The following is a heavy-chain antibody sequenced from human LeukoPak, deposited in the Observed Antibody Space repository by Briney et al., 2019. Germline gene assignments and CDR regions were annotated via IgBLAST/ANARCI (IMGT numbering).Heavy chain of an antibody. CDR2: ISYDGSNK. Sequence: GRSLRLSCAASGFTFSSYGMHWVRQAPGKGLEWVAVISYDGSNKYYADSVKGRFTISRDNSKNTLDLQMNSLRAEDTAVYYCARATAHFDYWGQGTLVTVSS. V-gene: IGHV3-30*03. J-gene: IGHJ4*02. CDR3: ARATAHFDY. CDR1: GFTFSSYG.